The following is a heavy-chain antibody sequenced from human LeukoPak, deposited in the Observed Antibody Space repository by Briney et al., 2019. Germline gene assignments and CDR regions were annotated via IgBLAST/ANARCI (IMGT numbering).Heavy chain of an antibody. Sequence: SETLSLTCTVSGGSISSSSYYWGWIRQPPGKGLEWIGSIYYSGSTYYNPSLKSRVTISVDTSKNQFSLKLCSVTAADTAVYYCARDTRLRWLFDPWGQGTLVTVSS. CDR3: ARDTRLRWLFDP. D-gene: IGHD4-23*01. CDR2: IYYSGST. J-gene: IGHJ5*02. CDR1: GGSISSSSYY. V-gene: IGHV4-39*07.